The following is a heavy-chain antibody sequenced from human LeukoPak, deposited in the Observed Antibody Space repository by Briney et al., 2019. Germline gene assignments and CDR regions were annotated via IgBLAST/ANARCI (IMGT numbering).Heavy chain of an antibody. D-gene: IGHD7-27*01. CDR3: ARDQSDWGLFDY. V-gene: IGHV3-30-3*01. J-gene: IGHJ4*02. CDR1: GFSFSNYW. Sequence: GGSLRLSCAASGFSFSNYWVHWVRQAPGKGLEWVAVISYDGSNKYYADSVKGRFTISRDNSKNTLYLQMNSLRAEDTAVYYCARDQSDWGLFDYWGQGTLVTVSS. CDR2: ISYDGSNK.